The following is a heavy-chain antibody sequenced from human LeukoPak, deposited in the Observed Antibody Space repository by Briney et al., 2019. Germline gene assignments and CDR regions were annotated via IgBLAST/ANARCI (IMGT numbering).Heavy chain of an antibody. CDR2: INHSGST. J-gene: IGHJ5*01. V-gene: IGHV4-34*01. D-gene: IGHD3-22*01. Sequence: PSETLSLTCAVYGGSFSGYYWSWIRQPPGKGLEWIGEINHSGSTNYNPSLKSRVTISVDTSKNQFSLKLTSVTAADTAVYYCGRQYYYDSSGSLNWFDSWGQGTLVTVSS. CDR1: GGSFSGYY. CDR3: GRQYYYDSSGSLNWFDS.